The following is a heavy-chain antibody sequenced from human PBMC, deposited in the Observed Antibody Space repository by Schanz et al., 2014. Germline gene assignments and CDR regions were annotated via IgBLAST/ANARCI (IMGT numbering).Heavy chain of an antibody. J-gene: IGHJ6*02. CDR2: ISYDGSNK. CDR1: GFTFSDYY. V-gene: IGHV3-30*18. Sequence: VQLVESGGGLVKPGGSLRLSCVASGFTFSDYYMSWIRQAPGKGLEWVAVISYDGSNKYYADSVKGRFTISRDNSKNTLYLQMNSLRAEDTAVYYCAKDDTQVNGMDVWGQGTTVTFSS. CDR3: AKDDTQVNGMDV.